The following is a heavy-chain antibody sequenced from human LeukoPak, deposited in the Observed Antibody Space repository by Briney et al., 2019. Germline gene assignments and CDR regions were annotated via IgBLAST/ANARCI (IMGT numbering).Heavy chain of an antibody. V-gene: IGHV4-59*01. CDR2: IYYSGST. Sequence: SETLSLTCTVSGGSISSYYWSWIRQPPGKGLEWIGYIYYSGSTNYNPSLKSRVTISVDTSKNQFSLKLSSVTAADTAVYYCARGSTYYYDSSGFLALRRPGLFDYWGQGTLVTVSS. J-gene: IGHJ4*02. D-gene: IGHD3-22*01. CDR1: GGSISSYY. CDR3: ARGSTYYYDSSGFLALRRPGLFDY.